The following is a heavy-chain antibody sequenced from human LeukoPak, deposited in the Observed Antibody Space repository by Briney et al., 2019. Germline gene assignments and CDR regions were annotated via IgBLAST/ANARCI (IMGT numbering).Heavy chain of an antibody. D-gene: IGHD3-10*01. V-gene: IGHV4-30-4*08. Sequence: PSETLSLTCTVSGGSISSGDYYWSWIRQPPGKGLEWIGYIYYSGSTYYNPSLKSRVTISVDTSKNQFSLKLSSVTAADMAVYYCAVEGSGSYEFDYWGQGTLVTVSS. CDR1: GGSISSGDYY. CDR3: AVEGSGSYEFDY. CDR2: IYYSGST. J-gene: IGHJ4*02.